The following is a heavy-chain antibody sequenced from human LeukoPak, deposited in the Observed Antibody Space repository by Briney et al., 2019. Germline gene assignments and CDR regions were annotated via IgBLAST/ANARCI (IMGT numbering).Heavy chain of an antibody. CDR1: GGTFSSYA. D-gene: IGHD1-14*01. J-gene: IGHJ5*02. Sequence: SVKVSCKASGGTFSSYAISWVRQAPGQGLEWMGGIIPIFGTANYAQKFQGRVTITADESTSTAYMELSSLRSEDTAVYYCARHHQIGIRSLQIDPWGQGTLVTVSS. V-gene: IGHV1-69*13. CDR3: ARHHQIGIRSLQIDP. CDR2: IIPIFGTA.